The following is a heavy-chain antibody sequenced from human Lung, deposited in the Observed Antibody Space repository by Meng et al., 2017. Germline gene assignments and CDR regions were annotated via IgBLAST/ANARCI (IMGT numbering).Heavy chain of an antibody. Sequence: QGQLQQWGAGLLKPSGTRSLPCVASGGSFIDYYWSWIRQPPGKGLEWIGEINHSGSTTYNPSLESRATISVDTSQNNLSLKLSSVTAADSAVYYCARGPTTMAHDFDYWGQGTLVTVSS. CDR2: INHSGST. V-gene: IGHV4-34*01. CDR3: ARGPTTMAHDFDY. J-gene: IGHJ4*02. D-gene: IGHD4-11*01. CDR1: GGSFIDYY.